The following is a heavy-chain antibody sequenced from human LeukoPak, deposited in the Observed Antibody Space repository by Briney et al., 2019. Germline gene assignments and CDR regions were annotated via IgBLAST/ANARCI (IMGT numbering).Heavy chain of an antibody. CDR1: GFTFDSYV. D-gene: IGHD5-24*01. V-gene: IGHV3-33*01. CDR3: ASLQVF. J-gene: IGHJ4*02. CDR2: IYYDGSHK. Sequence: GRSLGLSCAASGFTFDSYVMHWVRQAPGKGLEWVGAIYYDGSHKFYVDSVKGRFTISRDNSKNTLYLQMNSLRAEDTGVYYCASLQVFWGQGTLVTVSS.